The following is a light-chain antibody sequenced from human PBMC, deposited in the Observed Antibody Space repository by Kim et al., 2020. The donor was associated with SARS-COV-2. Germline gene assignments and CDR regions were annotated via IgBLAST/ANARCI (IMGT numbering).Light chain of an antibody. CDR1: SSDVGGYNY. Sequence: GQSVTISCTGTSSDVGGYNYVSWYQQNPGKAPKLMIYDVSKRPSGVPDRFSGSKSGNTASLTISGLQAEDEADYYCCSYAGSYTWVFGGGTKVTVL. CDR3: CSYAGSYTWV. V-gene: IGLV2-11*01. CDR2: DVS. J-gene: IGLJ3*02.